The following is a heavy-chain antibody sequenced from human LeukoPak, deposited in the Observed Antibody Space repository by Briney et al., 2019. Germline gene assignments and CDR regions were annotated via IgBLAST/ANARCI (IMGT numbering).Heavy chain of an antibody. CDR2: ISNSGST. D-gene: IGHD6-13*01. Sequence: SETLSPTCTVSNDSIKDYYWNWIRQPPGKGLEWIGFISNSGSTNYNPSLKSRVTISIDTSKRQFSLKLSSVTAADTAVYYCARYEVGSSWAQAFDMWGQGTMATVSS. CDR3: ARYEVGSSWAQAFDM. J-gene: IGHJ3*02. V-gene: IGHV4-59*01. CDR1: NDSIKDYY.